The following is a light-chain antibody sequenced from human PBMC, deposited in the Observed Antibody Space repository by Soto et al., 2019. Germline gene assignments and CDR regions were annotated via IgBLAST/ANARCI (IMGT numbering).Light chain of an antibody. Sequence: QSVLTRPASVSGSPGQSITISCTGTSSDIGAYNYVSWYQQIPDKAPKLIIYEVTNRPSGISNRFSASKSGNTASLTISGLQAEDEADYYCSSYTGSSTLVIFGGGTKLTVL. CDR3: SSYTGSSTLVI. CDR2: EVT. CDR1: SSDIGAYNY. V-gene: IGLV2-14*01. J-gene: IGLJ2*01.